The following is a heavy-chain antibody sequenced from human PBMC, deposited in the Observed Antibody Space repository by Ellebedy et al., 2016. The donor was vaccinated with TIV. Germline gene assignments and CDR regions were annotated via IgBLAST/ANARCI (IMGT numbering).Heavy chain of an antibody. J-gene: IGHJ6*02. CDR3: AVGQYNYYYGLDV. CDR2: IDPTDSYT. CDR1: GYSFTSSW. V-gene: IGHV5-10-1*01. Sequence: GESLKISCQVSGYSFTSSWITWVRQMPGKGLEWMGRIDPTDSYTNYSPSFQGHVTISTDKSITTAYLQWSSLKASDTAMYYCAVGQYNYYYGLDVWGQGTTVTVSS.